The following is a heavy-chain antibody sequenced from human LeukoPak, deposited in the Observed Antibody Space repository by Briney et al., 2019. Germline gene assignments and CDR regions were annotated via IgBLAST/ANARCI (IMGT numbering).Heavy chain of an antibody. D-gene: IGHD4-17*01. CDR1: GFTFSSYS. CDR2: ISSSSSYI. V-gene: IGHV3-21*04. Sequence: PGGSLRLSCAASGFTFSSYSMNWVRQAPGKGLEWVSSISSSSSYIYYADSVKGRFTISRDNAKNSLYLQMNSLRAEDTALYYCARGNGDYRNFDYWGQGTLVTVSS. J-gene: IGHJ4*02. CDR3: ARGNGDYRNFDY.